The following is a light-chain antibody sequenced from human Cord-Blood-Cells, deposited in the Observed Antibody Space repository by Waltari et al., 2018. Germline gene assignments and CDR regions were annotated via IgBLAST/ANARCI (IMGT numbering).Light chain of an antibody. Sequence: QSALTQPAPVSGAPGQAVTIPCTGTSSDVRGDHYVHWYHQHPGKAPKRMIYDVSKRPSGVSNRFSGSKSGNTASRTISGLQAEDEADYYCSSYTSSSTWVFGGGTKLTVL. J-gene: IGLJ3*02. CDR3: SSYTSSSTWV. CDR1: SSDVRGDHY. CDR2: DVS. V-gene: IGLV2-14*01.